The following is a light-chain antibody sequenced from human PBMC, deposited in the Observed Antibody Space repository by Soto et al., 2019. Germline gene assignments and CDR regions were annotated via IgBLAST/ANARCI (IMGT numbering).Light chain of an antibody. CDR1: QSVSSSY. V-gene: IGKV3-20*01. CDR2: GVS. J-gene: IGKJ5*01. Sequence: EFMLTQSPGTLSLSPGERATLSCRASQSVSSSYLAWYQQKPGQAPRLLIYGVSSRATGIPDRFSGSGSGTDFTLTISRLEPEDFAVYYCQQYGSSPPITFGQGTRLEIK. CDR3: QQYGSSPPIT.